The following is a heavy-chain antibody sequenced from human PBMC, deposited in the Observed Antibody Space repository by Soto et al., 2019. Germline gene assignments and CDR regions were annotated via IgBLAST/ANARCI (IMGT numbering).Heavy chain of an antibody. Sequence: ASVKVSCKASGCSFTAYYMHWLRQAPGQGLEWMGGINPGDDTTHYSHKFQGRVAMTSDTSTSTVYLELSSLRSEDTALYYCVRSYVQSRAIGYRGQGNLVTVSS. V-gene: IGHV1-46*01. CDR3: VRSYVQSRAIGY. D-gene: IGHD3-10*02. CDR2: INPGDDTT. CDR1: GCSFTAYY. J-gene: IGHJ4*02.